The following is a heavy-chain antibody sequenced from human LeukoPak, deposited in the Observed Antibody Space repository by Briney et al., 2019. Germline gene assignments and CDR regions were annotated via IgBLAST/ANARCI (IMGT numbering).Heavy chain of an antibody. J-gene: IGHJ4*02. CDR2: INHSGST. V-gene: IGHV4-34*01. CDR1: GGSFSGYY. D-gene: IGHD2-21*02. Sequence: PSETLSLTCAVYGGSFSGYYWSWIRQPPGKGLEWIGEINHSGSTNYNPSLKSRVTISVDTSKNQFSLKLSSVTAADTAVCYCARGGYCGGDCYPGRFDYWGQGTLVTVSS. CDR3: ARGGYCGGDCYPGRFDY.